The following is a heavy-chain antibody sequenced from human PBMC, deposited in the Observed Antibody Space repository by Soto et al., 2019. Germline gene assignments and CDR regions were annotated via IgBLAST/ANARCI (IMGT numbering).Heavy chain of an antibody. J-gene: IGHJ6*02. V-gene: IGHV1-69*06. CDR1: GGTFSSYA. CDR2: IIPIFGTA. CDR3: ARSDYYDSSGYAGDCGMDV. Sequence: QVQLVQSGAEVKKPGSSVKVSCKASGGTFSSYAISWVRQAPGQGLEWMGGIIPIFGTANYAQKFQGRVTITAEKSTSTAYMELSSLRSEDTAVYYCARSDYYDSSGYAGDCGMDVWGQGTTVTVSS. D-gene: IGHD3-22*01.